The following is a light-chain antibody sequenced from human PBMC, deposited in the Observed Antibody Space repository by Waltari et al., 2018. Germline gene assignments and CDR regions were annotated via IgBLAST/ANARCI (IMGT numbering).Light chain of an antibody. CDR3: SSYTTGGAPWV. Sequence: QSALTQPASVSGSPGQSITISCTGTSSDVGGYSYVSWYQQHPGKAPKLMIYDVSNRPSGVSNRFSGSKSCNTASLTISGLQAEDEADYYCSSYTTGGAPWVFGGGTKLTVL. CDR2: DVS. V-gene: IGLV2-14*01. CDR1: SSDVGGYSY. J-gene: IGLJ3*02.